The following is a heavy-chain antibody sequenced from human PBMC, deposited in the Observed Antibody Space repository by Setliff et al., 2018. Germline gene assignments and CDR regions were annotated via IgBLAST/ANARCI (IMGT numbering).Heavy chain of an antibody. CDR2: ISAYNGNT. V-gene: IGHV1-18*01. CDR3: AKKDTAMVPRGNWFDP. Sequence: GASVKVSCKASGYTFTSYDINWVRQAPGQGLEWMGWISAYNGNTNYAQKLQGRVTMTTDTSTSTAYMELNSLRSEDTAVYYCAKKDTAMVPRGNWFDPWGQGTLVTVSS. CDR1: GYTFTSYD. D-gene: IGHD5-18*01. J-gene: IGHJ5*02.